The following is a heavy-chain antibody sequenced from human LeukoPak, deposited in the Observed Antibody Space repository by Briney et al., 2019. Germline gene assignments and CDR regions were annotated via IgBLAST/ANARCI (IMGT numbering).Heavy chain of an antibody. D-gene: IGHD3-10*01. CDR1: GFTFSSYG. CDR2: IRYDGSNK. J-gene: IGHJ4*02. V-gene: IGHV3-30*02. Sequence: PGGSLRLSCAASGFTFSSYGIHWVRQAPGKGLEWVAFIRYDGSNKYYADSVKGRFTISRDNSKNTLYLQMNSLRAEDTALYYCSKDAGSGTYGTFDYWGQGTLVIVSS. CDR3: SKDAGSGTYGTFDY.